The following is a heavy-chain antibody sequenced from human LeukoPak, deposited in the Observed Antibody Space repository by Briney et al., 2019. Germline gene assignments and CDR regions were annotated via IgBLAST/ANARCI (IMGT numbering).Heavy chain of an antibody. Sequence: QSGGSLRLSCAASGFTVSSNYMSWVRQAPGKGLEWVSVIYSGGSTCYADSVKGRFTISRHNSNNTLYLQMNSLRAEDTAVYYCARAGGITGTAGYWFFDLWGRGTLVTVSS. CDR1: GFTVSSNY. CDR2: IYSGGST. J-gene: IGHJ2*01. V-gene: IGHV3-53*04. D-gene: IGHD1-7*01. CDR3: ARAGGITGTAGYWFFDL.